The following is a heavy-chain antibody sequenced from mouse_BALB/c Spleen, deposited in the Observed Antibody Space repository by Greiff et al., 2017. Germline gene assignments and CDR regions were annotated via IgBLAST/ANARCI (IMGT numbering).Heavy chain of an antibody. J-gene: IGHJ3*01. Sequence: VQLQQSGAELAKPGASVKMSCKASGYTFTSYWMHWVKQRPGQGLEWIGYINPSTGYTEYNQKFKDKATLTADKSSSTAYMQLSSLTSEDTAVYYCAAYRWFAYWGQGTLVTVSA. D-gene: IGHD2-10*01. V-gene: IGHV1-7*01. CDR1: GYTFTSYW. CDR3: AAYRWFAY. CDR2: INPSTGYT.